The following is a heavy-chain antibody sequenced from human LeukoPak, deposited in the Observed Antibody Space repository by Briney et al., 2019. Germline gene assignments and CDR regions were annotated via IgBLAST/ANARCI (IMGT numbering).Heavy chain of an antibody. CDR3: AKIGDAGLGSHDY. J-gene: IGHJ4*02. CDR2: ISYSGNT. D-gene: IGHD3-10*01. Sequence: ASETLSLTCTVSGGSISSYYWSWIRQPPGKGLEWIGYISYSGNTNYNPSLKSRVTISLDTSKAQFSLKLRSVTAADTAVYYCAKIGDAGLGSHDYWGQGTLVTISS. V-gene: IGHV4-59*08. CDR1: GGSISSYY.